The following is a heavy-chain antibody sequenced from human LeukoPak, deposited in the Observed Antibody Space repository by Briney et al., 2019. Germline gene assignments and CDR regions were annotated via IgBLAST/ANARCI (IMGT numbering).Heavy chain of an antibody. D-gene: IGHD3-22*01. Sequence: ASVKVSCKASGYTFTSYDINWVRQATGQGLEWMGWMNPNSGNTGYAQKFQGRVTMTRNTSISTAYMELSSLRSEDTAVYYCASAPHIYYDSSGYYDDWGQGTLVTVSS. V-gene: IGHV1-8*01. CDR2: MNPNSGNT. CDR3: ASAPHIYYDSSGYYDD. J-gene: IGHJ4*02. CDR1: GYTFTSYD.